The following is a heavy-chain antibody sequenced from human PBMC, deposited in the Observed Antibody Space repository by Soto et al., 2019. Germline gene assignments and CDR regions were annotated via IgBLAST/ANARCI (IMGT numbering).Heavy chain of an antibody. CDR3: VRGLDY. Sequence: PGGSLRLSCAASGFTFSIYEMSWVRQAPGKGLEWVSYISRSSSTIDYAHSVRGRFTISRDNAKNSQYLQMNSLRVEDTGIYYCVRGLDYWGQGTLVTVSS. CDR1: GFTFSIYE. J-gene: IGHJ4*02. V-gene: IGHV3-48*03. CDR2: ISRSSSTI.